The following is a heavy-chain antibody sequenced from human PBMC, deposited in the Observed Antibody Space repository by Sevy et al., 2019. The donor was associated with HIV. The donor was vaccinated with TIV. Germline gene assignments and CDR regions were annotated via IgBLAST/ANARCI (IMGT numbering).Heavy chain of an antibody. CDR3: ARDKEQWLVPQYFQH. V-gene: IGHV3-7*01. CDR1: GFTFSSYW. CDR2: IKQDGSEK. Sequence: GGSLRLSCAASGFTFSSYWMSWVRQAPGKGLEWVANIKQDGSEKYYVDSVKCRFTISRDNAKNSLYLQMNSLRAEDTAVYYCARDKEQWLVPQYFQHWGQGTLVTVSS. D-gene: IGHD6-19*01. J-gene: IGHJ1*01.